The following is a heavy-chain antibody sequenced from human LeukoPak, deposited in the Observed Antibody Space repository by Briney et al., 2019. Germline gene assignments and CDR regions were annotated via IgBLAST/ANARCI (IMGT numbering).Heavy chain of an antibody. D-gene: IGHD2-15*01. V-gene: IGHV6-1*01. CDR3: ARDGWPAFDY. CDR2: TYYRSKWYN. Sequence: SQTLSLTCAISGDSFSSNTAAWNWKRQSPSGGFEWLGRTYYRSKWYNDYAVSVKSRITINPDTSKNQFSLQLNSVTPEDTAVYFCARDGWPAFDYWGQGTLVTVSS. J-gene: IGHJ4*02. CDR1: GDSFSSNTAA.